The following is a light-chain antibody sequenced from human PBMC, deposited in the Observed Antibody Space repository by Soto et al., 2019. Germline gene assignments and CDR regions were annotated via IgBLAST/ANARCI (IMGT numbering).Light chain of an antibody. CDR2: DAS. V-gene: IGKV3-11*01. CDR1: QSVSSY. J-gene: IGKJ5*01. CDR3: QQRSNWPIT. Sequence: EIVLTQSPATVSLSPGERATLSCRASQSVSSYLAWYQQKPGQAPRLLIYDASNRATGIPARFSGSGSGTDFTLTISSLGPEDFAVYYCQQRSNWPITFGQGTRLEIK.